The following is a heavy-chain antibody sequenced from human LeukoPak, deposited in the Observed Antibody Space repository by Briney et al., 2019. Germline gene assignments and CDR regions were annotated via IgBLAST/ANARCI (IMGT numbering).Heavy chain of an antibody. Sequence: GGSLRLSCAASGFTFSDYYMSWIRQAPGKGLEWVSYISSSGSTIYYADSVEGRFTISRDNAKNSLYLQMNSLRAEDMALYHCARVNYCSSTSCLNLRGAFDYWGQGTLATVSS. J-gene: IGHJ4*02. CDR2: ISSSGSTI. V-gene: IGHV3-11*01. D-gene: IGHD2-2*01. CDR3: ARVNYCSSTSCLNLRGAFDY. CDR1: GFTFSDYY.